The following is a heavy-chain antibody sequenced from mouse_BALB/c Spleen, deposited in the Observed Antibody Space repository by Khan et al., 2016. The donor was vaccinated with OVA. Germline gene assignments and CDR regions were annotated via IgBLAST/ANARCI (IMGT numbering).Heavy chain of an antibody. D-gene: IGHD1-3*01. J-gene: IGHJ2*01. Sequence: EVELVESGGGLVQPGGSLKLSCATSGFTFSDYFMHWVRQTPEKRLEWVAYISNGGGSTYYPDTVKGRFTISRDNAKNTLYLQMSRLKSEDTAMYYCARVTTVGAFDYWGQGTTLTVAS. CDR3: ARVTTVGAFDY. CDR1: GFTFSDYF. CDR2: ISNGGGST. V-gene: IGHV5-12*02.